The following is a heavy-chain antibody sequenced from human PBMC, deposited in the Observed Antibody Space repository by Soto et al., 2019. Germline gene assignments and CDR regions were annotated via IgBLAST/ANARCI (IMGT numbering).Heavy chain of an antibody. D-gene: IGHD3-3*01. J-gene: IGHJ6*02. CDR1: GFILSSSA. V-gene: IGHV3-23*01. CDR2: ISGSGTST. CDR3: AKGPTIFGVVITFEYYYGMDV. Sequence: GGSLRLSCAASGFILSSSAMSWVRQAPGKGLEWVSAISGSGTSTYYADSVKGRFTISGDNSKNTVYLQMNSLRAEDTAVYYCAKGPTIFGVVITFEYYYGMDVWGQGTTVTVSS.